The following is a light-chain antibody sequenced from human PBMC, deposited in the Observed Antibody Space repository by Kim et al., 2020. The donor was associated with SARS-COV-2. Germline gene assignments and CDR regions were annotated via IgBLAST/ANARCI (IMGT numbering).Light chain of an antibody. CDR3: QAWDSSTHNYV. V-gene: IGLV3-1*01. Sequence: PGHTAHSTCSGNELGDKNVSWYNQKPGQTPVVVIFQDNQRPSGIPERCSASNSGNTATLTTSGAQDMEEADYYCQAWDSSTHNYVFGAGTKVTVL. CDR2: QDN. J-gene: IGLJ1*01. CDR1: ELGDKN.